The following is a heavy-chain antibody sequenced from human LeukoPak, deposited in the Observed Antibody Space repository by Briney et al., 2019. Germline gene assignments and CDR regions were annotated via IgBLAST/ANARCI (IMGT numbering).Heavy chain of an antibody. J-gene: IGHJ6*03. CDR1: GYTFTSYA. CDR3: ARDNAGIAVFYMDV. CDR2: INTNTGNP. D-gene: IGHD6-19*01. Sequence: ASVKVSCKASGYTFTSYAMNWVRQAPGQGLEWMGWINTNTGNPTYAQGFTGRFVFSLDTSVSTAYLQISSLKAEDTAVYYCARDNAGIAVFYMDVWGKGTTVTVSS. V-gene: IGHV7-4-1*02.